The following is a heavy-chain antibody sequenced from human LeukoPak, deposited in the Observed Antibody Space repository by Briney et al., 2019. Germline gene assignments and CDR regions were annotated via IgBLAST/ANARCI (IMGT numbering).Heavy chain of an antibody. J-gene: IGHJ4*02. CDR3: AKSQRNDQQVVQRIDY. Sequence: GGSLRLSCTASRFTFSTYAMSWVRQPAGKGLEWVSSISGNGDTTYYTGSVKGRFTISRDNSKSALYLQMSSLRAEDTAVYYCAKSQRNDQQVVQRIDYWGQGTLVTVSS. D-gene: IGHD2-2*01. CDR1: RFTFSTYA. V-gene: IGHV3-23*01. CDR2: ISGNGDTT.